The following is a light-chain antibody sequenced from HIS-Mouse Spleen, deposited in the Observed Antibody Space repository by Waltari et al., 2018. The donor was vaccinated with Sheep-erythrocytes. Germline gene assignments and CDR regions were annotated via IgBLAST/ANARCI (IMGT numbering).Light chain of an antibody. CDR3: CSYAGSYNHV. CDR2: DVS. J-gene: IGLJ1*01. Sequence: SALTHPRSVSGSPGQSVTISRTGTSSEVGGYNYVSWYQQHPGKAPKPMIYDVSKRPSGVPDRFSGSKSGNTASLTISGLQAEDEADYYCCSYAGSYNHVFATGTKVTVL. V-gene: IGLV2-11*02. CDR1: SSEVGGYNY.